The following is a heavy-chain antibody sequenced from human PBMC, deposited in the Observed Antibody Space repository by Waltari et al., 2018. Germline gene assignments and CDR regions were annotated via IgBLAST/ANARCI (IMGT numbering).Heavy chain of an antibody. CDR3: ARTPTVAGTDY. V-gene: IGHV4-39*07. J-gene: IGHJ4*02. CDR2: IYYSGIT. Sequence: QLQLQESGPGLVKPSETLSLTCTVSGGSISSSSYYWGWIRQPPGKGLEWIGSIYYSGITYYNPSLKSRVTISVDTSKNQFSLKLSSVTAADTAVYYCARTPTVAGTDYWGQGTLVTVSS. D-gene: IGHD6-19*01. CDR1: GGSISSSSYY.